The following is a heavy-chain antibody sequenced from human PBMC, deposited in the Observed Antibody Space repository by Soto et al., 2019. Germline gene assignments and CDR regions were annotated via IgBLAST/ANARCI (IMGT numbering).Heavy chain of an antibody. J-gene: IGHJ4*01. CDR3: GRTDIWAD. V-gene: IGHV1-18*04. D-gene: IGHD2-15*01. CDR1: GLTFTDFS. CDR2: INTNNGHT. Sequence: ASVHVSCKTSGLTFTDFSMHWVRQVPVERLQWLGWINTNNGHTQYSPRFADKVTKTTDPATSTAHMELKGVRADDTAGYYCGRTDIWADWGHGTLVTVSS.